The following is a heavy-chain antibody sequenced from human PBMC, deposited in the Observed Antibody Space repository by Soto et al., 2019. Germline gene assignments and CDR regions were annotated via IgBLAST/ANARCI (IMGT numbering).Heavy chain of an antibody. CDR2: IWYDGSNK. CDR1: GFTFSSYG. V-gene: IGHV3-33*01. D-gene: IGHD2-15*01. J-gene: IGHJ6*03. CDR3: ARAQYCSGGSCVLYMDV. Sequence: HPGGSLRLSCAASGFTFSSYGMHWVRQAPGKGLEWVAVIWYDGSNKYYADSVKGRFTISRDNSKNTLYLQMNSLRAEDTAVYYCARAQYCSGGSCVLYMDVWGKGTTVTVSS.